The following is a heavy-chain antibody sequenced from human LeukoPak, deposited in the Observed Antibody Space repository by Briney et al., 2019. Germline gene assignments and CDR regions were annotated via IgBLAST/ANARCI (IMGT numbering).Heavy chain of an antibody. D-gene: IGHD6-19*01. CDR2: IYYSGST. CDR3: ASGWYRAFDI. V-gene: IGHV4-59*01. CDR1: GGSISSYY. J-gene: IGHJ3*02. Sequence: SETLSLTCTVSGGSISSYYWSWIRQPPGKGLEWIGYIYYSGSTNYNPSLKSRVTTSVDTPKNQFSLKLSSVTAADTAVYYCASGWYRAFDIWGQGTMVTVSS.